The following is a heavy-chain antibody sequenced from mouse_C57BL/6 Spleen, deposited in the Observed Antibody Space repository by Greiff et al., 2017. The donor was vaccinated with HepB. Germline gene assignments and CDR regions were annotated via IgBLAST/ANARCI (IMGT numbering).Heavy chain of an antibody. J-gene: IGHJ2*01. V-gene: IGHV14-4*01. CDR1: GFNIKDDY. D-gene: IGHD2-3*01. Sequence: EVKLQESGAELVRPGASVKLSCTASGFNIKDDYMHWVKQRPEQGLEWIGWIDPENGDTEYASKFQGKATITADTSSNTAYLQLSSLTSEDTAVYYCTTWLLRVDYWGQGTTLTVSS. CDR3: TTWLLRVDY. CDR2: IDPENGDT.